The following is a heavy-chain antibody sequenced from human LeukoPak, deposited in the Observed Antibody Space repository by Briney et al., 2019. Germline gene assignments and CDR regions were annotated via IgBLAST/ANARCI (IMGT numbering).Heavy chain of an antibody. V-gene: IGHV4-34*01. Sequence: PSETLSLTCAVYGGSFSGYYWSWIRQPPGKGLEWIGEINHSGSTNYNPSLKSRVTISVDTSKNQFSLKLSSVTAADTAVYYCARRVIVVKNMDVWGKGTTVTISS. CDR1: GGSFSGYY. CDR2: INHSGST. D-gene: IGHD3-22*01. CDR3: ARRVIVVKNMDV. J-gene: IGHJ6*03.